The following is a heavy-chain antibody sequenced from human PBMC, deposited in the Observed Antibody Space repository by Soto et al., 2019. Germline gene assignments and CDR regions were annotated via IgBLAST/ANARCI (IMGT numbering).Heavy chain of an antibody. CDR1: GASISTIDLY. CDR3: VRNSVLREYFDY. J-gene: IGHJ4*02. D-gene: IGHD1-26*01. V-gene: IGHV4-39*01. CDR2: IHSSGST. Sequence: PSETLSLTCSVSGASISTIDLYWGWIRQPPGKGLEWVGSIHSSGSTYDSPSLESRVSIFVDTSKNQFSLNLTSVTAADTAIYYCVRNSVLREYFDYWGQGPLVTVSS.